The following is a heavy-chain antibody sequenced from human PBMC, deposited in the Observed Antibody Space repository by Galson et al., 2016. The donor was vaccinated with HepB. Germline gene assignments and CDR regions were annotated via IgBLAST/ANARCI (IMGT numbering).Heavy chain of an antibody. D-gene: IGHD3-10*01. Sequence: SLRLSCAASGFTFNYYAMHWVRQAPGKGLEWVALISFDGNNKYYGDSVKGRFTISRDNSKNTLYLQMSSLRPEDTAVYYCAKTRRKGSGSYGVDYWGQGTLVTVSS. CDR3: AKTRRKGSGSYGVDY. CDR1: GFTFNYYA. J-gene: IGHJ4*02. V-gene: IGHV3-30*18. CDR2: ISFDGNNK.